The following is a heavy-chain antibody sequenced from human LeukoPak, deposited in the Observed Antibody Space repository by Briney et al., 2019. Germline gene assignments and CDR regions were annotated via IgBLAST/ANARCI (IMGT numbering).Heavy chain of an antibody. V-gene: IGHV1-46*01. D-gene: IGHD1-26*01. J-gene: IGHJ5*02. Sequence: ASVKVSCKAPGYTFTSYYMHWVRQAPGQGLEWMGLINPTGGSTGYAQKFQGRVTMTRDMSTSTDYMELSSLRSEDTAIYYCARDNSVGDNAWWFDPWGQGTLVTVSS. CDR2: INPTGGST. CDR3: ARDNSVGDNAWWFDP. CDR1: GYTFTSYY.